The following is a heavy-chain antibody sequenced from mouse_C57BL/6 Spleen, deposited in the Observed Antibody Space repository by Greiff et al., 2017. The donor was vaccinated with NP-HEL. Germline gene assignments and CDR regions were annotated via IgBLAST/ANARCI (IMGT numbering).Heavy chain of an antibody. J-gene: IGHJ2*01. D-gene: IGHD2-1*01. Sequence: EVQLQQSGPGLVKPSQSLSLTCSVTGYSITSGYYWNWIRQFPGNKLEWMGYISYDGSNNYNPSLKNRISITRDTSKNQFFLKLNSVTTEDTATYYCARGGGNYVGYFDYWGQGTTLTVSS. CDR2: ISYDGSN. CDR1: GYSITSGYY. V-gene: IGHV3-6*01. CDR3: ARGGGNYVGYFDY.